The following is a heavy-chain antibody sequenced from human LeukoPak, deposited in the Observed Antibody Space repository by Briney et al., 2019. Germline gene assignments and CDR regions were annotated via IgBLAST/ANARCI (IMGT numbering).Heavy chain of an antibody. V-gene: IGHV3-9*01. J-gene: IGHJ4*02. D-gene: IGHD3-22*01. CDR1: GFTFDDYA. Sequence: GGSLRLSYAASGFTFDDYAMHWVRQAPGKGLEWVLGISWNSGSIGYADSVKGRFTISRGNAKNSLYLQMNSLRAEDTAVYYCVRVVGMTTLDYWGQGTLVTVSS. CDR3: VRVVGMTTLDY. CDR2: ISWNSGSI.